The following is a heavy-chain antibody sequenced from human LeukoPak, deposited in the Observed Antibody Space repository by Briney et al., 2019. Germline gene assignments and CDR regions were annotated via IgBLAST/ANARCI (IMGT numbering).Heavy chain of an antibody. CDR3: AKDRGEVHYYGMDV. CDR1: GFTFSSYA. CDR2: ISWNSGSI. J-gene: IGHJ6*02. D-gene: IGHD3-10*01. Sequence: GGSLRLSCAASGFTFSSYAMSWVRQAPGKGLEWVSGISWNSGSIGYADSVKGRFTISRDNAKNSLYLQMNSLRAEDTALYYCAKDRGEVHYYGMDVWGQGTTVTVSS. V-gene: IGHV3-9*01.